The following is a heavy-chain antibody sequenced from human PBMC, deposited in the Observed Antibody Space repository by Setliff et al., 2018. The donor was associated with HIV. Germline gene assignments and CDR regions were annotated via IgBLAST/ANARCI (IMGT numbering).Heavy chain of an antibody. CDR1: GFTFSTSW. J-gene: IGHJ1*01. CDR2: VNEDGSVK. D-gene: IGHD6-19*01. V-gene: IGHV3-7*01. CDR3: ARDGVTGVAVAGTNLF. Sequence: LSLSCVVSGFTFSTSWMTWVRQAPGEGLEWVANVNEDGSVKNYADSVKGRFTISRDSAKNSLFLQMNSLRAEDTAVYYCARDGVTGVAVAGTNLFWGLGTLVTVSS.